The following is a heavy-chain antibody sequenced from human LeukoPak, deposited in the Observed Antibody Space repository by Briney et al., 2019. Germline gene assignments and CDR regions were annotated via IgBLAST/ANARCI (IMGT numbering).Heavy chain of an antibody. J-gene: IGHJ4*02. Sequence: GGSLRLSCTASGFTFRNAWMGWVRQAPGKGLEWVGRIRSETDDGTTDYAAPVKGRVTISRDDSKNTLYLQMNSLNIEDTAVYYCTTNVLRWELFDYWGQGTLVTVSS. CDR3: TTNVLRWELFDY. CDR1: GFTFRNAW. V-gene: IGHV3-15*01. D-gene: IGHD1-26*01. CDR2: IRSETDDGTT.